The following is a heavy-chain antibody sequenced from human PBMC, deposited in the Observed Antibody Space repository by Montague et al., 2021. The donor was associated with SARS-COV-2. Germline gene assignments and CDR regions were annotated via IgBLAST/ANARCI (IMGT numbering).Heavy chain of an antibody. CDR2: IYYSGST. D-gene: IGHD2/OR15-2a*01. J-gene: IGHJ5*01. V-gene: IGHV4-59*01. CDR1: GGSISSSY. Sequence: SETLSLTCTVSGGSISSSYWNWIRQPPGKGLEWIGYIYYSGSTNYNPFLKSRVTISVDTSKNQFSLKLNSVTAADTAVYYCAKNRWFDSWGQGTLVTVSS. CDR3: AKNRWFDS.